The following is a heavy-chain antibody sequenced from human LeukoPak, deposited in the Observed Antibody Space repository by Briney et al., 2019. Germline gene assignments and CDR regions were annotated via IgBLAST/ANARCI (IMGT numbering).Heavy chain of an antibody. J-gene: IGHJ4*02. CDR2: ISAYNGNT. D-gene: IGHD6-19*01. Sequence: GASVKVSCKASGYTFTGHAMNWVRQAPGQGLEWMGWISAYNGNTNYAQKLQGRVTMTTDTSTSTAYMELRSLRSDDTAVYYCARFSSGYDFDYRGQGTLVTVSS. V-gene: IGHV1-18*04. CDR3: ARFSSGYDFDY. CDR1: GYTFTGHA.